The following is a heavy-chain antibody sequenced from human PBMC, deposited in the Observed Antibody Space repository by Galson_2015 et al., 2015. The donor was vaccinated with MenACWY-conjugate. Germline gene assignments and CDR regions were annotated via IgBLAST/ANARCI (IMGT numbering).Heavy chain of an antibody. D-gene: IGHD6-13*01. CDR3: AKDRGPISSCFRLDY. J-gene: IGHJ4*01. V-gene: IGHV3-30*15. CDR1: GFTFNSYA. Sequence: SLRLCCAASGFTFNSYAIHRVRQPPGKGLEWVAVISYDEKYKNYADSVRGRFPISRDNSRKTVDPQMSSLRADDTSVYFCAKDRGPISSCFRLDYWGHGTLVTVSS. CDR2: ISYDEKYK.